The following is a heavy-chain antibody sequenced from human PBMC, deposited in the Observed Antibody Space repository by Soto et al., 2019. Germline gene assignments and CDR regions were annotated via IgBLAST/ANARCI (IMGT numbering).Heavy chain of an antibody. V-gene: IGHV5-51*01. J-gene: IGHJ6*02. Sequence: GESLKISCKGSGYSFTSYWIGWVRQMPGKGLEWMGIIYPGDSDTRYSPSFQGQVTISADKSISTAYLQWSSLKASDTAMYYCARYGSGSYYQPNYYYYGMDVWGQGTTVTVS. D-gene: IGHD3-10*01. CDR2: IYPGDSDT. CDR3: ARYGSGSYYQPNYYYYGMDV. CDR1: GYSFTSYW.